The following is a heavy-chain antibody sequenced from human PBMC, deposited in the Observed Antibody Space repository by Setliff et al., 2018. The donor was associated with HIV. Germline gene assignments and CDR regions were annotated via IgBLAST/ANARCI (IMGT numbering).Heavy chain of an antibody. J-gene: IGHJ5*02. D-gene: IGHD3-3*01. CDR1: GYTFTGYY. CDR2: INPKSGGT. V-gene: IGHV1-2*02. CDR3: ARGNTISEVVTTNWLDP. Sequence: ASVKVSCKASGYTFTGYYLHWVRQAPGQGLEWMGWINPKSGGTNPAPVFQGRVTMTTDTSINSVYLELSGLTSDDTAVYYCARGNTISEVVTTNWLDPWGQGTLVTVSS.